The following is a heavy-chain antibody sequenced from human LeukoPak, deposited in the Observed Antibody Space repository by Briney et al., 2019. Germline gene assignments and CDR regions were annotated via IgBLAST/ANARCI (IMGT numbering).Heavy chain of an antibody. CDR1: GGTFSCYA. CDR3: ARGYQHTHNWFDP. J-gene: IGHJ5*02. Sequence: SVKVSCKASGGTFSCYAISWVRQAPGQGLEWMGGIIPIFGTANYAQKFQGRVTITADESTSTAYMELSSLRSEDTAVYYCARGYQHTHNWFDPWGQGTLVTVSS. D-gene: IGHD1-14*01. CDR2: IIPIFGTA. V-gene: IGHV1-69*13.